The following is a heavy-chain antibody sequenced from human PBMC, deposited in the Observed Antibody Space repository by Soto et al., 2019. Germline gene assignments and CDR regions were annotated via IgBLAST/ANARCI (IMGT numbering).Heavy chain of an antibody. Sequence: GGSLRLSCAASGFTFSTYSMNWVRQAPGKGLEWVSSISSSSSYIYYADSVKGRFTISRDNAKNSLYLQMDSLRAEDTAVYYCARYDSSGYYWPYYYYGMDVWGQGTTVTVSS. CDR1: GFTFSTYS. J-gene: IGHJ6*02. CDR2: ISSSSSYI. D-gene: IGHD3-22*01. V-gene: IGHV3-21*01. CDR3: ARYDSSGYYWPYYYYGMDV.